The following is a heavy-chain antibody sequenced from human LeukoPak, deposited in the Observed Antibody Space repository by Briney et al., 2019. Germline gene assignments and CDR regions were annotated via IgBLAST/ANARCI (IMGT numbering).Heavy chain of an antibody. D-gene: IGHD4-17*01. V-gene: IGHV4-59*12. J-gene: IGHJ4*02. CDR1: GGSISGSY. CDR2: IYYTGST. CDR3: ARYGVYGDYDY. Sequence: SETLSLTCTVSGGSISGSYWSWIRQPPGNALDWIGGIYYTGSTSYNLSLKSRVTMSVDTSKNQFSLQLRSVTAADTAVYYCARYGVYGDYDYWGQGTLVTVSS.